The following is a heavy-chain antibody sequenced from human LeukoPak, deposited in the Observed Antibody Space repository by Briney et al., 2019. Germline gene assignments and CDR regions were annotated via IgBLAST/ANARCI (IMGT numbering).Heavy chain of an antibody. Sequence: GGSLRLFCAASGFTFSSYAMSWARQPPGKGLECVLAISGSGGSTYYADSVKGRSTISRDNSKNTLYLQMNSLRAEDTAVYYCAKDGKLDYWGQGTLVTVSS. CDR1: GFTFSSYA. CDR3: AKDGKLDY. V-gene: IGHV3-23*01. CDR2: ISGSGGST. J-gene: IGHJ4*02.